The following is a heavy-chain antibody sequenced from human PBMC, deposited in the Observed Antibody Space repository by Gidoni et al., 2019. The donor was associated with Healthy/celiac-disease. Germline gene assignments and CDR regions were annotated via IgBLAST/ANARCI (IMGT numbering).Heavy chain of an antibody. D-gene: IGHD5-18*01. J-gene: IGHJ3*02. Sequence: EVQLVESGGGLVQPGRSLRLSCAASGFTFDDYAMHWVRQAPGKGLGWVSGISWNSGSIGYADSVKGRFTISRDNAKNSLYLQMNSLRAEDTALYYCAKLGTRIQLWLRPKPDDAFDIWGQGTMVTVSS. CDR1: GFTFDDYA. CDR2: ISWNSGSI. V-gene: IGHV3-9*01. CDR3: AKLGTRIQLWLRPKPDDAFDI.